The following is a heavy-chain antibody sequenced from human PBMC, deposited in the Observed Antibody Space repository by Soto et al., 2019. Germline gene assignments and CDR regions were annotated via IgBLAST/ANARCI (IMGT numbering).Heavy chain of an antibody. D-gene: IGHD3-9*01. V-gene: IGHV2-5*02. CDR3: AHKGPEDWPLDY. CDR2: IYCDDSK. CDR1: GFSLSTSGVG. Sequence: QITLKESGPTLVRPTQTLTLTCAFSGFSLSTSGVGVGWIRQPPGKALEWLAVIYCDDSKHYSPSLRRRLTITKDPSKNLVVLTITNMDPMDTGTYYCAHKGPEDWPLDYWGQGTLVTVSS. J-gene: IGHJ4*02.